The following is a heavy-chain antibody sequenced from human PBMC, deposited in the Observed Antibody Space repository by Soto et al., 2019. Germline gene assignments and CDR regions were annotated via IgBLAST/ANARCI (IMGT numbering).Heavy chain of an antibody. CDR2: INPGNGNT. V-gene: IGHV1-3*01. Sequence: SSVKVSCKASGYTFPRYAINWMRQAPGQSPEWMGWINPGNGNTRYSQRFQGRVTFTRDTSASTVYMELSSLTSEDTAVYYCARRGALTSYYYGYYFDSCGPGPLVNASS. CDR1: GYTFPRYA. J-gene: IGHJ4*02. D-gene: IGHD3-9*01. CDR3: ARRGALTSYYYGYYFDS.